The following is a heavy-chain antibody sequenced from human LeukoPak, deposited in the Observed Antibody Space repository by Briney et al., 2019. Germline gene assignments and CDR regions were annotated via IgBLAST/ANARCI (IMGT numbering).Heavy chain of an antibody. CDR1: GFTFSSYE. V-gene: IGHV3-48*03. J-gene: IGHJ6*02. D-gene: IGHD2-15*01. Sequence: GGSLRLSCAASGFTFSSYEMNWVRQAPGKGLEWVSYISSSGDTMYYADSVRGRFTISRDNAKNSLYLQMNSLRAEDTAVYYCARALVVYYYMDVWGQGTSVTVSS. CDR2: ISSSGDTM. CDR3: ARALVVYYYMDV.